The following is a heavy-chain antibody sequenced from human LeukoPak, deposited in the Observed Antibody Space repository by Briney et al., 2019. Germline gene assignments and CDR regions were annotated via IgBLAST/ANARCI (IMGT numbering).Heavy chain of an antibody. CDR1: GGSISYYY. V-gene: IGHV4-59*01. D-gene: IGHD3-9*01. J-gene: IGHJ5*02. CDR3: ARGGTYNDILSFDP. Sequence: SETLSLTCTVSGGSISYYYWTWIRQSPGKGLEWIGQIYYTGSTYYNPSLKRRVTISVDTSRNQFSLNLTSVTAADTAVYHCARGGTYNDILSFDPWGQGTLVTASS. CDR2: IYYTGST.